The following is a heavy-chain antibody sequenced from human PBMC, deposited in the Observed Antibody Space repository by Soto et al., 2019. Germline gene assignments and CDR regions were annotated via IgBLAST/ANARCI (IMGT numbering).Heavy chain of an antibody. Sequence: GESLKISCKGSGYTFTTYWIGWVRQMPGTGLEWMGIVSSGDSNTRYSPSFQGQVTISADKSINTAYLQWSSLKASDTAMYYCARGGYGDNSEGAFYIWGPGTMVTVSS. CDR1: GYTFTTYW. V-gene: IGHV5-51*01. CDR3: ARGGYGDNSEGAFYI. CDR2: VSSGDSNT. D-gene: IGHD5-18*01. J-gene: IGHJ3*02.